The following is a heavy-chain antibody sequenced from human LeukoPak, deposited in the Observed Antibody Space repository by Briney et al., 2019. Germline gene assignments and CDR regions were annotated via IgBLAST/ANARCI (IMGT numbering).Heavy chain of an antibody. D-gene: IGHD2-2*01. CDR1: GYSISSGYY. CDR3: ARQRYCHSTSCYFDY. CDR2: MYQSGST. J-gene: IGHJ4*02. Sequence: PSETLSLTCAVSGYSISSGYYWAWIRQPPGKGLEWIGSMYQSGSTYDSPSLKSRVTMSVDTSKNQFSLKLTSVTAADTAVYYCARQRYCHSTSCYFDYWGQGTLVTVSS. V-gene: IGHV4-38-2*01.